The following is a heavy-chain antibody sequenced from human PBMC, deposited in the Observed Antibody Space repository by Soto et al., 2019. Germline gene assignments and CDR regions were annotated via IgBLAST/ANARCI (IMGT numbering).Heavy chain of an antibody. Sequence: QVQLQESGPGLVRPSETLSLTCSVSGGSISDYQWNWIRQSPGKGLEWIGYIYYSGRTNYNPSLKSRVTRSLDTSTKQFSLRLRSVTAADTAVYYCARMSGLGEISPYFDSWGQGTLVTVSS. V-gene: IGHV4-59*01. CDR3: ARMSGLGEISPYFDS. CDR1: GGSISDYQ. CDR2: IYYSGRT. J-gene: IGHJ4*02. D-gene: IGHD3-16*02.